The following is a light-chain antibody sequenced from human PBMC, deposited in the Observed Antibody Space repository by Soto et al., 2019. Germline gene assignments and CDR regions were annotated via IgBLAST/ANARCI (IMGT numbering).Light chain of an antibody. Sequence: IQMTQSPSSLSSSGGDSVTNSXRASQSIISYLYWYQQKPGXAPNXXXDLXPTLQRGAPSRFSGSGSGTEFALTISSLHPEDFSNYYCQQLKSYTRTVGGGTKVEI. CDR2: LXP. CDR1: QSIISY. V-gene: IGKV1-9*01. J-gene: IGKJ4*01. CDR3: QQLKSYTRT.